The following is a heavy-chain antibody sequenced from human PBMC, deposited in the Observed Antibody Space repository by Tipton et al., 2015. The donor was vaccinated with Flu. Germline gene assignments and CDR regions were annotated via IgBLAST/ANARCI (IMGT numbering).Heavy chain of an antibody. Sequence: QVQLVQSGAEVKKPGASVKVSCKASGYTFTSYGISWVRQAPGQGLEWMGWISAYNGNTNYAQRLQGRVTMTTDTSTTTAYMELRSLRSDDTAVYYCARDPIHNSQLWFIDLFDYWGQGTLVTVSS. CDR1: GYTFTSYG. D-gene: IGHD5-18*01. CDR3: ARDPIHNSQLWFIDLFDY. CDR2: ISAYNGNT. V-gene: IGHV1-18*01. J-gene: IGHJ4*02.